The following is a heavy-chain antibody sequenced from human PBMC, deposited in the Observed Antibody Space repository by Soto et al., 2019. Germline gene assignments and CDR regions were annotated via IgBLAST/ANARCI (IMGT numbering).Heavy chain of an antibody. D-gene: IGHD5-12*01. J-gene: IGHJ6*02. CDR3: ARDRGDGYKNYYYGMDV. V-gene: IGHV3-33*01. Sequence: GGSLRLSCAASGFTFSSYGMHWVRQAPGKGLEWVAVIWYDGSNKYYADSVKGRFTISRDNSKNTPYLQMNSLRAEDTAVYYCARDRGDGYKNYYYGMDVWGQGTTVTVSS. CDR2: IWYDGSNK. CDR1: GFTFSSYG.